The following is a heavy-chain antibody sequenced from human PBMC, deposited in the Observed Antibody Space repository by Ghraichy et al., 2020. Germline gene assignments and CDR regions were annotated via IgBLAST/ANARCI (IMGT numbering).Heavy chain of an antibody. Sequence: SETLSPTCAVSGYSISSGYYWGWIRQPPGRGLEWIGTIYHSGSTYYNPSLKSRVTISVDTSKNQFSLKLRSVTAADTAVYYCARCGLNSNSYMDVWGTGTTVTVSS. CDR2: IYHSGST. CDR1: GYSISSGYY. V-gene: IGHV4-38-2*01. J-gene: IGHJ6*03. D-gene: IGHD1-26*01. CDR3: ARCGLNSNSYMDV.